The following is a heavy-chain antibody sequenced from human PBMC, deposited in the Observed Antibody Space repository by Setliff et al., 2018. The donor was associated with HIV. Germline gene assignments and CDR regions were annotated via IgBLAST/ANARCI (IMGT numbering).Heavy chain of an antibody. CDR1: GFTFSSYS. J-gene: IGHJ4*02. CDR3: ARGGTSGSYLPRYFDY. CDR2: ISSSGSSK. Sequence: PGGSLRLSCAASGFTFSSYSMNWVRQAPGKGLEWVSYISSSGSSKYYSDSVKGRFTISRDNAKNSLYLQMNSLRADDTAVYFCARGGTSGSYLPRYFDYWGQGTLVTVSS. V-gene: IGHV3-48*04. D-gene: IGHD1-26*01.